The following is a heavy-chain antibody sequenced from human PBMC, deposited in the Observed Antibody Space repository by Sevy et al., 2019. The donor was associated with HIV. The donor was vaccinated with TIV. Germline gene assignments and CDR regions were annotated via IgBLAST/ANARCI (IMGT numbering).Heavy chain of an antibody. CDR2: IKVDGSEK. D-gene: IGHD2-2*01. CDR1: GFTFRSYW. V-gene: IGHV3-7*03. J-gene: IGHJ6*02. Sequence: GGSLRLSCAVSGFTFRSYWMSWVRQAPGKGLEWVAHIKVDGSEKYNVDSVKGGFTISRDNAKNSLFLQMNSLRVEDTAVYYCARDCSSTSCLWGLDVWGQGTAVTVSS. CDR3: ARDCSSTSCLWGLDV.